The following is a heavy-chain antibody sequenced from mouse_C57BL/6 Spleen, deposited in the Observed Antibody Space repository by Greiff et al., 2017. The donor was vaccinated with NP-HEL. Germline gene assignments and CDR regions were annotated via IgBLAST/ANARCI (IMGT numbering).Heavy chain of an antibody. CDR2: IWTGGGT. V-gene: IGHV2-9-1*01. Sequence: VQLVESGPGLVAPSQSLSISCTVSGFSLTSYAISWVRQPPGKGLEWLGVIWTGGGTNYNSALKSRLSISKDNSKSQVFLKMNSLQTDDTARYYCARNGYSNYDLGFDYWGQGTTLTVSS. CDR3: ARNGYSNYDLGFDY. J-gene: IGHJ2*01. D-gene: IGHD2-5*01. CDR1: GFSLTSYA.